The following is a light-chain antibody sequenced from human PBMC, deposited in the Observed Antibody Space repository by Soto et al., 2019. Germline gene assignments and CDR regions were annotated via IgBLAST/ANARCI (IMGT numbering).Light chain of an antibody. Sequence: EIVLTQSPATLSLSPGERATLSCRASQSVRNYLAWYQQKPGQAPRLLIYDASNRATGIPARFSGTGSETDFTLTISSLEPEDFAIYYCQQRSKMPLTFGHGTKVDLK. CDR2: DAS. V-gene: IGKV3-11*01. CDR3: QQRSKMPLT. J-gene: IGKJ1*01. CDR1: QSVRNY.